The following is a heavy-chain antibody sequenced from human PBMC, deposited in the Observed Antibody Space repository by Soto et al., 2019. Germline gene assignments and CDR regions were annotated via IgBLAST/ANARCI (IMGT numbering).Heavy chain of an antibody. Sequence: GGSLRLSCAASGFTFSNAWMNWVRQAPGKGLEWVGRIKSKTDGGTTDYAAPVKGRFTISRDDSKNTLYLQMNSLKTEDTAVYYCITETAAAAPGFDYWGQGTLVTVSS. J-gene: IGHJ4*02. CDR3: ITETAAAAPGFDY. CDR1: GFTFSNAW. CDR2: IKSKTDGGTT. V-gene: IGHV3-15*07. D-gene: IGHD6-13*01.